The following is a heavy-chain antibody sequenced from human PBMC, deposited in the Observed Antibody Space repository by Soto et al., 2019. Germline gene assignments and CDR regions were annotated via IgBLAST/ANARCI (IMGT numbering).Heavy chain of an antibody. V-gene: IGHV3-73*02. CDR1: GFSFSDFA. J-gene: IGHJ4*02. CDR3: TPLVYGDDLVGFHLDY. Sequence: EVQLVESGGGLVQPGGSLKLSCAASGFSFSDFAIHWVRQASGKGLEWVGRIRSKVNNYATAYAASVKGRFTISRDESKNTVYLQMNSLKTEDTALYYCTPLVYGDDLVGFHLDYWGQGTLVTVSS. CDR2: IRSKVNNYAT. D-gene: IGHD4-17*01.